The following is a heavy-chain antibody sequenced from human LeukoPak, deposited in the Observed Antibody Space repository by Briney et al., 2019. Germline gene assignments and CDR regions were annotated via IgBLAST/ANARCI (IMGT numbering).Heavy chain of an antibody. CDR3: ARDHPAAGGFFDY. CDR2: IKQDGSEK. Sequence: TGGSLRLSCAASGFTFSSYWMSWVRQAPGKGLEWVANIKQDGSEKYYVDSVKGRFTISRDNAKNSLYLKRNSLRAEDTAVYYRARDHPAAGGFFDYWGQGTLVTVSS. CDR1: GFTFSSYW. J-gene: IGHJ4*02. V-gene: IGHV3-7*01. D-gene: IGHD2-15*01.